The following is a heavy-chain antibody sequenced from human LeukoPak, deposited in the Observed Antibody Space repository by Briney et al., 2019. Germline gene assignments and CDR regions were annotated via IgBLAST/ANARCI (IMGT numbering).Heavy chain of an antibody. Sequence: PSETLSLTRAVSGYSISSGYYWGWIRQPPGKGLEWIGSIYHSGSTYYNPSLKSRVTISVDTSKNQFSLKLSSVTAADTAVYYCARPAATGYYFDYWGQGTLVTVSS. CDR3: ARPAATGYYFDY. D-gene: IGHD2-15*01. CDR1: GYSISSGYY. CDR2: IYHSGST. J-gene: IGHJ4*02. V-gene: IGHV4-38-2*01.